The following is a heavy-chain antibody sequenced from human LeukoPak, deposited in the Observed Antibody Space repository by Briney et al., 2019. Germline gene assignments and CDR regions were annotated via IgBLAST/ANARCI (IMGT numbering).Heavy chain of an antibody. D-gene: IGHD3-3*01. V-gene: IGHV3-49*04. CDR2: IRSKAYGGTT. J-gene: IGHJ4*02. Sequence: GGSLRLSCTASGFTFGDYAMSWVGQAPGKRLEWVGFIRSKAYGGTTEYAASVKGRFTISRDDSKSIAYLQMNSLKTEDTAVYYCTRRLTIFGVVQPPDYWGQGTLFTVSS. CDR1: GFTFGDYA. CDR3: TRRLTIFGVVQPPDY.